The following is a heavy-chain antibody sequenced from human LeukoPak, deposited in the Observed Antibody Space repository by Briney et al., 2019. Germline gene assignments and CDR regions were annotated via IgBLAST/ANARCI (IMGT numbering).Heavy chain of an antibody. Sequence: GGSLRLSCAASGFTFSSYSMNWVRQAPGKGLEWVSSISSSSSYIYYADSVKGRFTISRDNAKNSLYLQMNSLRAEDTAVYYCARRGDTAMGYYFDYWGQGTLVTVSS. J-gene: IGHJ4*02. CDR3: ARRGDTAMGYYFDY. CDR1: GFTFSSYS. CDR2: ISSSSSYI. D-gene: IGHD5-18*01. V-gene: IGHV3-21*01.